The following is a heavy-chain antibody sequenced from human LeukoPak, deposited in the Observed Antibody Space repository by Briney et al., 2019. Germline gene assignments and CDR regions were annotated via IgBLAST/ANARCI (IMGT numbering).Heavy chain of an antibody. CDR2: ISGSSGST. V-gene: IGHV3-23*01. Sequence: PGGSLRLSCAVSGFTFSSYAINWVRQAPGKGLEWVSSISGSSGSTFYADSVKGRFTISRDNSKNTLYLQMNSLQTEDTAMYYCATDFYDTTWGQGTLVTVSS. CDR3: ATDFYDTT. D-gene: IGHD3-22*01. CDR1: GFTFSSYA. J-gene: IGHJ5*02.